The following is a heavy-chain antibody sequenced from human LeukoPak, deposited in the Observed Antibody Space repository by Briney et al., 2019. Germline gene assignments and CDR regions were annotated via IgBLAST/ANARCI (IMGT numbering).Heavy chain of an antibody. J-gene: IGHJ3*02. CDR2: MNPNSGNT. CDR3: AKGLGSSRRYFRAFDI. D-gene: IGHD6-13*01. Sequence: ASVKVSCKASGYTFTSYDINWVRQATGQGLEWMGWMNPNSGNTGYAQKFQGRVTITRNTSISTAYMELSSLRSEDTAVYYCAKGLGSSRRYFRAFDIWGQGTLVTVSS. CDR1: GYTFTSYD. V-gene: IGHV1-8*03.